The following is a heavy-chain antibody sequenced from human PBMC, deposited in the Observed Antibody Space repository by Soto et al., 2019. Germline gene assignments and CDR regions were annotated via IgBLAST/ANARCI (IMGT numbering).Heavy chain of an antibody. CDR2: IYYSGST. CDR1: GGSISSSSYY. D-gene: IGHD5-18*01. J-gene: IGHJ4*02. V-gene: IGHV4-39*01. CDR3: ARGTIVDTAMDNTEGGLDY. Sequence: PSETLSLTCTVSGGSISSSSYYWGWIRQPPGKGLEWIGSIYYSGSTYYNPSLKSRVTISVDTSKNQFSLKLSSVTAADTAVYYCARGTIVDTAMDNTEGGLDYWGQGTLVTVSS.